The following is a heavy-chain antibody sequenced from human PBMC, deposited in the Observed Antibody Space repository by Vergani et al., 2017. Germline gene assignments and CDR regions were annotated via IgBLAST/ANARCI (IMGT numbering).Heavy chain of an antibody. Sequence: EVQLVESGGGLVKPGGSLRLSCAASGFTFSSYSMNWVRQAPGKGLEWVSSISSSSSYIDYADSVKGRFTISRDNAKNSLYLQMNSLRAEDTAVYYCARDLVGYCSGGSCYSDYYYYGMDVWGQGTTVTVSS. CDR2: ISSSSSYI. CDR3: ARDLVGYCSGGSCYSDYYYYGMDV. V-gene: IGHV3-21*01. J-gene: IGHJ6*02. CDR1: GFTFSSYS. D-gene: IGHD2-15*01.